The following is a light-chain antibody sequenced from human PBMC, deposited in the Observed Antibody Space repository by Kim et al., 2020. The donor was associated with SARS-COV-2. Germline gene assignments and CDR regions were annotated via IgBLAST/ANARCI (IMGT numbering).Light chain of an antibody. Sequence: VSVGDRVTITCRASQGITSSLAWYQQKPGKVPELLIYAASALQAGVPSRFSGSGSGTDFTLTISSLQPEDVATYYCQKYNSAPWTFGQGTKVDIK. CDR3: QKYNSAPWT. J-gene: IGKJ1*01. V-gene: IGKV1-27*01. CDR2: AAS. CDR1: QGITSS.